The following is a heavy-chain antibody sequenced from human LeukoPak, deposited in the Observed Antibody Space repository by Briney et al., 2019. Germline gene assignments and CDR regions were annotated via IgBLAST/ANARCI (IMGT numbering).Heavy chain of an antibody. CDR2: ISGSGGGT. J-gene: IGHJ4*02. CDR3: AGYFCSGGSCYRYFDY. Sequence: EGSLRLSCAASGFTFSSYAMSWVRQPPGKGLEWVSTISGSGGGTYYADSVKGRFTISRDNSKNTLYLQMNSLRPKDTAVYYCAGYFCSGGSCYRYFDYWGQGTLVTVSS. V-gene: IGHV3-23*01. D-gene: IGHD2-15*01. CDR1: GFTFSSYA.